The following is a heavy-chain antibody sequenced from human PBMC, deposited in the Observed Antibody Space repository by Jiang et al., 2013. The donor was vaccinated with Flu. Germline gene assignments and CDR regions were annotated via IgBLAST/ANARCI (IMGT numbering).Heavy chain of an antibody. CDR2: INAGNGNT. Sequence: GAEVKKPGASVKVSCKASGYTFTSYAMHWVRQAPGQRLEWMGWINAGNGNTKYSQKFQGRVTITRDTSASTAYMELSSLRSEDTAVYYCARADRYYDSSGFDYWGQGTLVTVSS. V-gene: IGHV1-3*01. CDR3: ARADRYYDSSGFDY. D-gene: IGHD3-22*01. CDR1: GYTFTSYA. J-gene: IGHJ4*02.